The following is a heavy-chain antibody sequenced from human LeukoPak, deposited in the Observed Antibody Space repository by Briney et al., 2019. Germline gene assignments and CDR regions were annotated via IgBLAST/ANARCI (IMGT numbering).Heavy chain of an antibody. V-gene: IGHV1-18*01. Sequence: ASLKLSCKASGYKFTNYGLTWVRQAPGQGLEWMGCISPYNGVAYYTQALQDRVNMTTDTSTSVAYLELRSLRSDDTAVYYCARDLKQSYSRAAAYWGQGTLVTVSS. D-gene: IGHD3-10*01. CDR1: GYKFTNYG. CDR3: ARDLKQSYSRAAAY. CDR2: ISPYNGVA. J-gene: IGHJ4*02.